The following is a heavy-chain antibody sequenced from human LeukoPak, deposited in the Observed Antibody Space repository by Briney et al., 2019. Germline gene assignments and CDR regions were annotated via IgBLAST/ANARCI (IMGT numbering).Heavy chain of an antibody. CDR1: GFTFGRYS. CDR3: ARDMEFWSGSDY. CDR2: ISSSSRTK. V-gene: IGHV3-48*04. D-gene: IGHD3-3*01. Sequence: GGSLRLSCAASGFTFGRYSMNWVRQAPGKGLEWVSYISSSSRTKYYADSVKGRFTISRDNAKNSLYLQMNSLRAEDTAVYYCARDMEFWSGSDYWGQGTLVTVSS. J-gene: IGHJ4*02.